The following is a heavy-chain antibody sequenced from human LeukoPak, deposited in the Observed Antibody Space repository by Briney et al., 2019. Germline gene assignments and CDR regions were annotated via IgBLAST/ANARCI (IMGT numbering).Heavy chain of an antibody. Sequence: ASVKVSCKASGYTFTSYYMHWVRQAPEQGLEWMGIINPSGGSTSYAQKFQGRVTMTRDTSTSTVYMELSSLRSEDTAVYYCARDFDSFRNQGYFDYWGQGTLVTVSS. CDR2: INPSGGST. V-gene: IGHV1-46*01. CDR1: GYTFTSYY. D-gene: IGHD3-16*02. CDR3: ARDFDSFRNQGYFDY. J-gene: IGHJ4*02.